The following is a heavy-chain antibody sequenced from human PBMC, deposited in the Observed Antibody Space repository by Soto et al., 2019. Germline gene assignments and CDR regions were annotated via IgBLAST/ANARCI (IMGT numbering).Heavy chain of an antibody. J-gene: IGHJ4*02. V-gene: IGHV1-18*01. CDR2: ISTYNGNR. CDR3: ERDRRRGDDSSGFEC. Sequence: ASVKVSCKDPGYTYTSNCISWVRQSPEQGLEWMGWISTYNGNRNFAKKLEDRVTMTTATSTNTVYMELRSLKSDDTAIYYFERDRRRGDDSSGFECWGQGTMVTVSS. CDR1: GYTYTSNC. D-gene: IGHD3-22*01.